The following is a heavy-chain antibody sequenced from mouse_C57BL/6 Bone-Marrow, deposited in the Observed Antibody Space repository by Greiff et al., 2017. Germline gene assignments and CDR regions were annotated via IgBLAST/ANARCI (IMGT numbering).Heavy chain of an antibody. CDR2: IDPSDSYT. Sequence: QVQLKQPGAELVKPGASVKLSCKASGYTFTSYWLQWVKQRPGQGLEWIGEIDPSDSYTNYNQKFKGKATLTVDTSSSTAYMQLSSLTSEDSAVYYCARGDYGYDGGAMDYWGQGTSVTVSS. J-gene: IGHJ4*01. CDR3: ARGDYGYDGGAMDY. D-gene: IGHD2-2*01. CDR1: GYTFTSYW. V-gene: IGHV1-50*01.